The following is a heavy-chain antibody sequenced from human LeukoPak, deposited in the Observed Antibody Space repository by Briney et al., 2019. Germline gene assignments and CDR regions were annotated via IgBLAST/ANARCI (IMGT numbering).Heavy chain of an antibody. CDR2: IYHSGST. V-gene: IGHV4-38-2*02. CDR1: GYSISSGYY. J-gene: IGHJ4*02. D-gene: IGHD6-13*01. CDR3: ASTGYSSS. Sequence: SETLSLTCTVSGYSISSGYYWGWIRQPPGKGLEWIGSIYHSGSTNYNPSLKSRVTISVDTSKNQFSLKLSSVTAADTAVYYCASTGYSSSWSQGTLVTVSS.